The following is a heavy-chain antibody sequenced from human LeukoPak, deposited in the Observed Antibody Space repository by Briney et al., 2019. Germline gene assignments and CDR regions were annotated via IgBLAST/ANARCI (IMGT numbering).Heavy chain of an antibody. CDR3: AKAPFNDLWDSSGYYYPFDY. CDR1: GFTFDYYA. J-gene: IGHJ4*02. V-gene: IGHV3-43*02. CDR2: ISGYEGST. Sequence: PGGSLRLSCAASGFTFDYYAMHGLHQAPGEGLEWVSLISGYEGSTYYADSVKGRFTIPRDNSKNSLYLQMNSLRTEDTALYYCAKAPFNDLWDSSGYYYPFDYWGQGTLVTVSS. D-gene: IGHD3-22*01.